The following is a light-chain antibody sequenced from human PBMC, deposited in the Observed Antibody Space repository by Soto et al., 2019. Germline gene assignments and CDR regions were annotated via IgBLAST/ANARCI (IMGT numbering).Light chain of an antibody. Sequence: DIQMTQSPSSLSASVGDRVTITCRASQSISSYLNWYQQKPGKAPNLLIYTASSLESGVPSRFSGSGSGTDFTLTITSLHPEDFATYFCQQSYSRPRTFGQGTKVDIK. J-gene: IGKJ1*01. CDR3: QQSYSRPRT. CDR1: QSISSY. CDR2: TAS. V-gene: IGKV1-39*01.